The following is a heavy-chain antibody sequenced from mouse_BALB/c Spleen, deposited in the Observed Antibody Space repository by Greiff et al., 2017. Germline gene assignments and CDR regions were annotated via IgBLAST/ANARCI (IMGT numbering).Heavy chain of an antibody. D-gene: IGHD2-1*01. CDR3: ARWIYYGNYSSWYFDV. CDR2: IHYSGST. V-gene: IGHV3-1*02. Sequence: DVKLQESGPDLVKPSQSLSLTCTVTGYSITSGYSWHWIRQFPGNKLEWMGYIHYSGSTNYNPSLKSRISITRDTSKNQFFLQLNSVTTEDTATYYCARWIYYGNYSSWYFDVWGAGTTVTVSS. J-gene: IGHJ1*01. CDR1: GYSITSGYS.